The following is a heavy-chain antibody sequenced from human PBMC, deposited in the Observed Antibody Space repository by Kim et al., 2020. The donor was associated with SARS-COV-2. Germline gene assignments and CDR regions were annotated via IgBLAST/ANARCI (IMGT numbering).Heavy chain of an antibody. D-gene: IGHD3-22*01. V-gene: IGHV3-30*18. CDR2: ISYDGSNK. J-gene: IGHJ4*02. CDR1: GFTFSSYG. CDR3: AKLTDATYYYDSSGYRIKNFDY. Sequence: GGSLRLSCAASGFTFSSYGMHWVRQAPGKGLEWVAVISYDGSNKYYADSVKGRFTISRDNSKNTLYLQMNSLRAEDTAVYYCAKLTDATYYYDSSGYRIKNFDYWGQGTLVTVSS.